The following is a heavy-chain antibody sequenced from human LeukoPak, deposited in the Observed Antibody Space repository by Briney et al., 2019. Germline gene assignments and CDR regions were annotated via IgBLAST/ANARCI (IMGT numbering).Heavy chain of an antibody. CDR1: GFTFSDYY. Sequence: GGSLRLSCAASGFTFSDYYMSWIRQAPGKGLEWVSYISSSGSTIYYAASVKGRFTISRDNAKNSLYLQMNSLRAEDTAVYYCARDGVTIFGVVDNWFDPWGQGTLVTVSS. V-gene: IGHV3-11*01. J-gene: IGHJ5*02. CDR3: ARDGVTIFGVVDNWFDP. D-gene: IGHD3-3*01. CDR2: ISSSGSTI.